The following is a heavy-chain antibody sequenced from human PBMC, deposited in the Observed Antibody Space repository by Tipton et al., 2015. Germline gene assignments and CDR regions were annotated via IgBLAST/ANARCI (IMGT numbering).Heavy chain of an antibody. CDR1: GGSFRAYY. CDR2: INHSGTT. V-gene: IGHV4-34*01. CDR3: AKSLVSGDHQANPYYGMDV. Sequence: TLSLTCAVYGGSFRAYYWSWIRQPPGKGLEWIGEINHSGTTNYNPSLKSRVTISVDRSKKQFSLKLSSVTAADTAVYYCAKSLVSGDHQANPYYGMDVWGQGTTVTVSS. D-gene: IGHD2-21*01. J-gene: IGHJ6*02.